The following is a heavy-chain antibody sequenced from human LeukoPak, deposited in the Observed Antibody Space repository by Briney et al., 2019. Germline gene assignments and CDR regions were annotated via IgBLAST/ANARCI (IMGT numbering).Heavy chain of an antibody. CDR1: GFNVSSNY. J-gene: IGHJ4*02. D-gene: IGHD6-13*01. Sequence: PGGSLRLSRAASGFNVSSNYMNWVRQAPGKGLEWVSVMYKGGSTYYADSVKGRFTFARDNSKNTLYLQMNSLRAEDTAVYYCVRGGVVAAGTGRYFDCWGQGTLVTVSS. V-gene: IGHV3-53*01. CDR3: VRGGVVAAGTGRYFDC. CDR2: MYKGGST.